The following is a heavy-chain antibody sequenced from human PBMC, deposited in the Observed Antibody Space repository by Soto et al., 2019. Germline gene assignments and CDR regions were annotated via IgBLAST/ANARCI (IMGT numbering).Heavy chain of an antibody. V-gene: IGHV3-30*18. CDR2: ISYDGRNK. J-gene: IGHJ4*02. D-gene: IGHD6-19*01. CDR1: GFTFSSYG. CDR3: AKDKLAVAVAAPFDY. Sequence: QVQLVESGGGVVQPGRSLRLSCAASGFTFSSYGMHWVRQAPGKGLEWVAVISYDGRNKYYADSVKGRFAITRDNSKNTLYLQMNSLRAEDTAVYYCAKDKLAVAVAAPFDYWGQGTLVTVSS.